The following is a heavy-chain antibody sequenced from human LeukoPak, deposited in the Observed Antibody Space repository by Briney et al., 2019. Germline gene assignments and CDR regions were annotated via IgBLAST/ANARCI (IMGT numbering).Heavy chain of an antibody. CDR3: ARDQYGPYGGGFDY. D-gene: IGHD4-17*01. CDR2: IIPIFGTA. Sequence: SVKVSCKASGGTFSSYAISWVRQAPGQGLEWMGGIIPIFGTANYAQKFQGRVTITADESTSTAYMELSSLRSEGTAVYYCARDQYGPYGGGFDYWGQGTLVTVSS. V-gene: IGHV1-69*13. J-gene: IGHJ4*02. CDR1: GGTFSSYA.